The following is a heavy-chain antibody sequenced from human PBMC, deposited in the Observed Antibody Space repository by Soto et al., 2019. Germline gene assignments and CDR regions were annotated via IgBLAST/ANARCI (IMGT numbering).Heavy chain of an antibody. CDR3: ASFRQQSSRWGMDV. CDR1: GYTFTSYA. V-gene: IGHV1-3*01. J-gene: IGHJ6*02. D-gene: IGHD6-13*01. Sequence: QVQLVQSGAEVKKPGASVKVSCKASGYTFTSYAMHWVRQAPGQRLEWMGWINAGNGNTKYSQKFQDRVTITRDTSATTAYWEPSGLRSEDTAVYYCASFRQQSSRWGMDVWGQGTTVTVSS. CDR2: INAGNGNT.